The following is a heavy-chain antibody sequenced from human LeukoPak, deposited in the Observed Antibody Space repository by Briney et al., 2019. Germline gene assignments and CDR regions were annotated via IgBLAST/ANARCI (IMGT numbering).Heavy chain of an antibody. CDR2: IYYTGST. CDR3: GRAWPGYNYGAFDY. J-gene: IGHJ4*01. V-gene: IGHV4-59*01. Sequence: SESLSLTCTVSGRSISSMYWSWIRHPPGKGLEWIGYIYYTGSTNHNPSLKSRVTISVDTSKNQFSLLLSSVTAADTAVYYCGRAWPGYNYGAFDYWGQGTMVTVSS. CDR1: GRSISSMY. D-gene: IGHD5-24*01.